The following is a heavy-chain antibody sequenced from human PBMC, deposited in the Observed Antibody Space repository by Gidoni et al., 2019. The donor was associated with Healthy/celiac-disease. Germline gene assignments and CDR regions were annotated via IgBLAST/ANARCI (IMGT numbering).Heavy chain of an antibody. CDR2: INWNGGST. CDR3: AVGGGPTVTKKHYFDY. D-gene: IGHD4-17*01. V-gene: IGHV3-20*04. Sequence: EVQLVESGGGVVRPGGSLRLSCAASGFTFADYGMIWVRQAPGKGLEWVSGINWNGGSTGYADSVKGRFTISRDNAKNSLDLQMNSLRAEDTAWYYCAVGGGPTVTKKHYFDYWGQGTLVTVSS. CDR1: GFTFADYG. J-gene: IGHJ4*02.